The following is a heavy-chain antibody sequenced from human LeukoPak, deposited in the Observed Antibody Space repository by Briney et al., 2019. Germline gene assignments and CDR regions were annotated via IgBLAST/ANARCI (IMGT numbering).Heavy chain of an antibody. Sequence: SGTLSLTCAVSGGSISSDNWWSWVRQPPGKGLEWIGEIYHSGSTNYNPSLKSRVSISVDKSKNQFSLKMSSVTAADTAVYYCASSDTAMAYDYWGQGTLVTVSS. CDR2: IYHSGST. D-gene: IGHD5-18*01. J-gene: IGHJ4*02. CDR1: GGSISSDNW. V-gene: IGHV4-4*02. CDR3: ASSDTAMAYDY.